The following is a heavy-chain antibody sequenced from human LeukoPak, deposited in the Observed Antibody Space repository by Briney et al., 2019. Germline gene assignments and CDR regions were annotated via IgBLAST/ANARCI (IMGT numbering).Heavy chain of an antibody. J-gene: IGHJ3*02. CDR1: GGSISSSSYY. CDR2: IYYSGST. V-gene: IGHV4-39*01. Sequence: SETLSLTCTVSGGSISSSSYYWGWIRQPPGKGLGWIGSIYYSGSTYYNPSLKSRVTISVDTSKNQFSLKLSSVTAADTAVYYCARAGRIQLWLQPTHDAFDIWGQGTMVTVSS. D-gene: IGHD5-18*01. CDR3: ARAGRIQLWLQPTHDAFDI.